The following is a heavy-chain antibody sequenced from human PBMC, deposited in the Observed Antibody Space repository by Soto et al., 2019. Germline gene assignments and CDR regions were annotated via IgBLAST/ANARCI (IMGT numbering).Heavy chain of an antibody. J-gene: IGHJ3*01. CDR2: IFHSRSI. Sequence: PSETLSLTCAVSGGSISTSVWWTWVRQPPGKGLEWIGEIFHSRSINYNPSLQNRVTISADSSQSQFSLKLTSLTAADTALYYCATRSTTQDVFEVWGQGTMVTVS. CDR1: GGSISTSVW. CDR3: ATRSTTQDVFEV. D-gene: IGHD1-26*01. V-gene: IGHV4-4*02.